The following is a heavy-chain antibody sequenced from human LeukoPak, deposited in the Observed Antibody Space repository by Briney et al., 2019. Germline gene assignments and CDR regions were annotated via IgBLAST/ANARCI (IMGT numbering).Heavy chain of an antibody. Sequence: QPGGSLRLSCAASGFTFSSYEMNWVRQAPGRGLECVSYISTSSDYTNYPDSVKGRFTISRDNAKNSLYLQMNSLRAEDTAVYYCARVKVGTTNRFDYWGQGTLVTVSS. D-gene: IGHD1-26*01. CDR3: ARVKVGTTNRFDY. CDR2: ISTSSDYT. J-gene: IGHJ4*02. V-gene: IGHV3-48*03. CDR1: GFTFSSYE.